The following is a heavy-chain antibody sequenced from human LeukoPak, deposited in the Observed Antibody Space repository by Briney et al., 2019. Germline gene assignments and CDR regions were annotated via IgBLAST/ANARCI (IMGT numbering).Heavy chain of an antibody. CDR3: ARDLKNWFDP. CDR2: IYYSEST. V-gene: IGHV4-61*01. Sequence: SETLSVTCTVSGGSISSGSYYWSWIRQPPGKGLEWIGYIYYSESTNYNPSLKSRVTMSVDTSKNQFSLKLSSVTAADTAVYYCARDLKNWFDPWGQGTLVTVSS. J-gene: IGHJ5*02. CDR1: GGSISSGSYY.